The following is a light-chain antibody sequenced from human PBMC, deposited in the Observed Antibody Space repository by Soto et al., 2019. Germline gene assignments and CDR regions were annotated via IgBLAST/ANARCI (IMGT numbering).Light chain of an antibody. J-gene: IGKJ5*01. CDR3: QQYLSYPIT. CDR2: KAS. CDR1: QSLSSW. Sequence: DIKMTQSPSTLSASVGDRVTITCRASQSLSSWLAWYQQKPGKAPKSLIYKASSLESGVPSRFSGSGSGTEFTLTISSLQPDDFATYYCQQYLSYPITFGQGTRLEIK. V-gene: IGKV1-5*03.